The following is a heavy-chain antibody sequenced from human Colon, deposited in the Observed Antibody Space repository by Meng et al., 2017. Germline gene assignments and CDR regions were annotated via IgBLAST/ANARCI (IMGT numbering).Heavy chain of an antibody. CDR3: ARSRTTVTTKYYFDY. D-gene: IGHD4-17*01. CDR1: GFNFSDYY. J-gene: IGHJ4*02. Sequence: QVQLVDSGGGVVKPGGSLRLSCAASGFNFSDYYMTWIRQAPGKGLEWVSYISSSGSATYYADSVKGRFTISRDNAKNSLYLQMNSLRAEDTAVYYCARSRTTVTTKYYFDYWGQGNLVTVSS. V-gene: IGHV3-11*01. CDR2: ISSSGSAT.